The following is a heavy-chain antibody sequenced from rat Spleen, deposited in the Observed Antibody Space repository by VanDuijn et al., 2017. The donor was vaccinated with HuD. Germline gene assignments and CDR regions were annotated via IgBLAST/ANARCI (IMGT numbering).Heavy chain of an antibody. CDR3: ARRDYGLFAY. V-gene: IGHV5-22*01. J-gene: IGHJ3*01. Sequence: EVQLVESGGGLVQPGRSLKLSCAASGFTFSDYHMAWVRQAPKKGLEWVASISYEGSSTYYGDSVKGRFTISRDNAKSNLYLQMNSLRSEDTATYYCARRDYGLFAYWGQGTLVTVSS. D-gene: IGHD4-1*01. CDR1: GFTFSDYH. CDR2: ISYEGSST.